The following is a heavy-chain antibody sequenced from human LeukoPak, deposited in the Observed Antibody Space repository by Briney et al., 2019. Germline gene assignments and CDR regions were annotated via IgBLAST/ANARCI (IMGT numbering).Heavy chain of an antibody. Sequence: SVKVSCKASGGTFSSYAIRWVRQAPGQGLEWLGGIIPIFGTANYAQKFQGRVTITADESTSTASMELSSLRSEDTAVYYCARPNASGYSYGYDYWGQGTLVTVSS. J-gene: IGHJ4*02. D-gene: IGHD5-18*01. CDR2: IIPIFGTA. CDR3: ARPNASGYSYGYDY. CDR1: GGTFSSYA. V-gene: IGHV1-69*01.